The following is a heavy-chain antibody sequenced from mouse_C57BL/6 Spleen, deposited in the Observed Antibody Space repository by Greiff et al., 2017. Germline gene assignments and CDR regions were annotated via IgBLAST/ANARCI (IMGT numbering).Heavy chain of an antibody. CDR3: ARRAGSSHYDAMDY. J-gene: IGHJ4*01. CDR2: IWSDGGT. Sequence: VQLKQSGPGLVAPSPSLSITCTVSGFSLTSYGVHWVRQPPGKGLEWLVVIWSDGGTTYNSALKSRLSISKDNSKSQVCLKMNRLQTDDTAVYSGARRAGSSHYDAMDYWGQGTSVTVSS. V-gene: IGHV2-6*03. D-gene: IGHD1-1*01. CDR1: GFSLTSYG.